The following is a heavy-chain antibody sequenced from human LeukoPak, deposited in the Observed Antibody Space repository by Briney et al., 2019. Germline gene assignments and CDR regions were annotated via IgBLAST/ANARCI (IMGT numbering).Heavy chain of an antibody. J-gene: IGHJ6*03. V-gene: IGHV4-34*01. D-gene: IGHD6-6*01. CDR1: GGSFSGYY. Sequence: SETLSLTCAVYGGSFSGYYWSWIRQPPGKGLEWIGEINHSGSNNYNPSLKSGVTISVATSKNQFSLKLSSVTAADTAVYYCARGRALAARRAYYYYYMDVWGKGTTVTVSS. CDR2: INHSGSN. CDR3: ARGRALAARRAYYYYYMDV.